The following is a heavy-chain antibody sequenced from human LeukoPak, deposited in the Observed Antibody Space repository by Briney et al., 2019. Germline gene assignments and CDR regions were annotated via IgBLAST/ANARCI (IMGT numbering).Heavy chain of an antibody. CDR1: GFTFSSYS. D-gene: IGHD5-24*01. Sequence: AGGSLRLSCAASGFTFSSYSMNWVRQAPGKGLEWVSSISSSSSYIYYADSVKGRFTISRDNAKNSLYLQMNSLRAEDTAVYYCARDSEMAPKLFDYWGQGTLVTVSS. CDR3: ARDSEMAPKLFDY. CDR2: ISSSSSYI. V-gene: IGHV3-21*01. J-gene: IGHJ4*02.